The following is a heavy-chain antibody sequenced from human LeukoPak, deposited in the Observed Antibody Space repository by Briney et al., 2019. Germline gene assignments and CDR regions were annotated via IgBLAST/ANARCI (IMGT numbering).Heavy chain of an antibody. J-gene: IGHJ4*02. CDR3: AKAMTTVTTGTHFDY. Sequence: PGGSLRLSCAASGFTFSSHGMHWVRQAPGKGLEWVAVISYDGSNKNYADSVKGRLTISRDNSKNTLYLQMNSLRAEDTAVYYCAKAMTTVTTGTHFDYWGQGTLVAVSS. V-gene: IGHV3-30*18. CDR1: GFTFSSHG. D-gene: IGHD4-17*01. CDR2: ISYDGSNK.